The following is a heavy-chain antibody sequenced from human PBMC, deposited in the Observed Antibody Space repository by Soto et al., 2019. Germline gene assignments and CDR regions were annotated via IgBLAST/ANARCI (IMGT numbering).Heavy chain of an antibody. V-gene: IGHV4-39*01. CDR1: GGSITNDNYY. CDR2: IYHVGNT. D-gene: IGHD7-27*01. CDR3: ASLWGPCYFDY. Sequence: SETLSLTCTVSGGSITNDNYYWAWIRQPPGKGLEWIGSIYHVGNTYYNSSLKSRVTISVDTSKNLFSLRLTSLTATDTAVYYCASLWGPCYFDYWGLGALVTVSS. J-gene: IGHJ4*02.